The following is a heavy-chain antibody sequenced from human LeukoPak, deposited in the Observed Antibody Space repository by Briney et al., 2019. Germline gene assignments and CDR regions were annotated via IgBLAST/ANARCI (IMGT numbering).Heavy chain of an antibody. D-gene: IGHD3-10*01. J-gene: IGHJ5*02. CDR1: GGSFSGYY. V-gene: IGHV4-34*01. Sequence: SETLSLTCAVYGGSFSGYYWSWIRQPPGKGLEWIGEINHSGSTNYNPSLKSRVTISVDTSKNQFSLKLSSVTAADTAVYYCARRPKLLWFGELSSRFDPWGQGTLVTVSS. CDR3: ARRPKLLWFGELSSRFDP. CDR2: INHSGST.